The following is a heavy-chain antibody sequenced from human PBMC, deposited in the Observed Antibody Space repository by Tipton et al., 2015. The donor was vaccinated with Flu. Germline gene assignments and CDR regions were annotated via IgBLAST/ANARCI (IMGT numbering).Heavy chain of an antibody. D-gene: IGHD2-2*01. J-gene: IGHJ4*02. CDR1: GFTFGDYA. V-gene: IGHV3-49*04. CDR3: TRAERGCSSTSCYTNTDY. CDR2: IRSRAYDVTT. Sequence: SLRLSCTTSGFTFGDYAMSWVRQAPGKGLEWVGFIRSRAYDVTTEYAASVRGRFTISRDDSKSIAYLQMNSLKTEDTAVYYCTRAERGCSSTSCYTNTDYWGQGSLVTVSS.